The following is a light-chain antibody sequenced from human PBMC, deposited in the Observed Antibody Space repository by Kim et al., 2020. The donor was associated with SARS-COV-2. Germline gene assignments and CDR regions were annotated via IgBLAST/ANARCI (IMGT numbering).Light chain of an antibody. J-gene: IGLJ3*02. V-gene: IGLV1-51*01. CDR2: DNN. Sequence: GQKVTSSGSGSSSNIGNNYVSWYQQLPGTAPKHLIYDNNKRPSGIPDRFSGSKSGTSATLGITGLQTGDEADYYCGTWDSSLSAWVFGGGTQLTVL. CDR1: SSNIGNNY. CDR3: GTWDSSLSAWV.